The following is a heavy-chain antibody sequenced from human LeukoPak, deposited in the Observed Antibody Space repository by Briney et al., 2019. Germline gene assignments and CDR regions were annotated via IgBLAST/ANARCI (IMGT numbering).Heavy chain of an antibody. CDR3: ARARPPPTYYFDY. CDR1: GGSISSGGYS. J-gene: IGHJ4*02. D-gene: IGHD6-6*01. CDR2: IYHSGST. Sequence: KTSETLSLTCAVSGGSISSGGYSWSWIRQPPGKGLEWIGYIYHSGSTYYNPSLKSRVTISVDRSKNQFSLKLSSVTAADTAVYYCARARPPPTYYFDYWGQGTLVTVSS. V-gene: IGHV4-30-2*01.